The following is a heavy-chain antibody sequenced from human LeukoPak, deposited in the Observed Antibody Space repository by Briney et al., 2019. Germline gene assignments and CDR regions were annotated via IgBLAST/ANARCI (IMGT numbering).Heavy chain of an antibody. CDR1: GGSISSYY. D-gene: IGHD5-12*01. V-gene: IGHV4-59*12. Sequence: SETLSPTCTVSGGSISSYYWSWIRQSPGMGLEWIGSIYYNGATDYNPSLKSRVTISVDRSKNQFSLKLSSVTAADTAVYYCARGVLRFVVATNYFDYWGQGTLVTVSS. J-gene: IGHJ4*02. CDR2: IYYNGAT. CDR3: ARGVLRFVVATNYFDY.